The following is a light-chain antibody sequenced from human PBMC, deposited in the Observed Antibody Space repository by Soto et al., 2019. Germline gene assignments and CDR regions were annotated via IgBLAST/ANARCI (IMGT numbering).Light chain of an antibody. CDR2: TNN. V-gene: IGLV1-44*01. Sequence: QLVLTQPPSASGTPGQRVTISCSGSSSSIGSNSVNWYQQLPRTAPKVLIYTNNQRPSGVPDRFSGSKSGTSASLAISGLQSEDEADYYCAAWDGSLNVYVFGTGTNSPS. CDR1: SSSIGSNS. CDR3: AAWDGSLNVYV. J-gene: IGLJ1*01.